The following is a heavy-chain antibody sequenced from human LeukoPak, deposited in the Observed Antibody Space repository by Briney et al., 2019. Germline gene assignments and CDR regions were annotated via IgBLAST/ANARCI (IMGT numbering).Heavy chain of an antibody. V-gene: IGHV3-9*01. D-gene: IGHD3-22*01. CDR2: ISWNSGSI. J-gene: IGHJ4*02. Sequence: PGGSLRLSCAASGFTFDDYAMHWVRQAPGKGLEWVSGISWNSGSIGYADSVKGRFTISRDNAKNSLYLQMNSLRAEDTVLYYCAKGADDSSGYGDYWGQGTLVTVSS. CDR3: AKGADDSSGYGDY. CDR1: GFTFDDYA.